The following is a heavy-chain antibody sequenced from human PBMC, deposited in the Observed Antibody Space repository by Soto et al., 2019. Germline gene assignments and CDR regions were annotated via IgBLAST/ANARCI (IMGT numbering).Heavy chain of an antibody. V-gene: IGHV1-8*01. CDR2: MNPNSGNT. CDR3: ARLGSGAAVAGQPYYFDY. D-gene: IGHD6-19*01. CDR1: GYTFTSYD. J-gene: IGHJ4*02. Sequence: QVQLVQSVAEVKKPGASVKVSCKASGYTFTSYDINWVRQATGQGLEWMGWMNPNSGNTGYAQKFQGRVTMTRNTSISTAYMELSSLRSEDTAVYYCARLGSGAAVAGQPYYFDYWGQGTLVTVSS.